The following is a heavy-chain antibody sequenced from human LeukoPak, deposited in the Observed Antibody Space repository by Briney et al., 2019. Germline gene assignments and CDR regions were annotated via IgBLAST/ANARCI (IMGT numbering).Heavy chain of an antibody. V-gene: IGHV1-8*01. D-gene: IGHD6-19*01. CDR2: MNPNSGNT. CDR1: GYTFTSYD. J-gene: IGHJ6*02. Sequence: GASVKVSCKASGYTFTSYDINWVRQATGQGLEWMGWMNPNSGNTGYAQKFQGRVTMTRNTSISTAYMELSSLRSEDTAVYYCASSGNSGWYAYYYYYYGMDVWGQGTTVTVSS. CDR3: ASSGNSGWYAYYYYYYGMDV.